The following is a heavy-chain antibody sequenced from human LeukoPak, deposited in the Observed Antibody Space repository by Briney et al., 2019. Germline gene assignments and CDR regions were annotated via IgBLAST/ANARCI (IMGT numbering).Heavy chain of an antibody. D-gene: IGHD1-26*01. CDR2: IKEGGGEK. J-gene: IGHJ4*02. CDR3: ARILHSGTCAS. V-gene: IGHV3-7*05. Sequence: PGGSLRLSCAASGFTFNNSWMNWGRQGLGKGRVWGAMIKEGGGEKYYVDSVKGGFTISRDNSKNTLYLQMNSLRAEDTAVYYCARILHSGTCASWGQGTLVTVSS. CDR1: GFTFNNSW.